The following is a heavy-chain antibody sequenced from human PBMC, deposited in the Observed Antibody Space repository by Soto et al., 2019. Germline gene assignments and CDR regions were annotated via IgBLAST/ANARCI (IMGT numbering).Heavy chain of an antibody. D-gene: IGHD3-22*01. CDR3: ARLVYDSRLNYLYFDH. V-gene: IGHV4-4*02. CDR1: GVSISSGNW. J-gene: IGHJ4*02. CDR2: VYNDGSA. Sequence: ASETLSLTCDVSGVSISSGNWWSWVRQPPGKGLEWIAEVYNDGSANYHPSLESRATTSVDRSKNQFSLRLSSVTAADTGKYYCARLVYDSRLNYLYFDHWGQGTLVTVSS.